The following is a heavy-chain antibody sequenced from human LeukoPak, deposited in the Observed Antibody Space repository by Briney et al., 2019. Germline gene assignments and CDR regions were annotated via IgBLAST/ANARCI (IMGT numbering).Heavy chain of an antibody. Sequence: GGSLRLSCAASGFTFSSYSMNWVRQAPGKGLEWVSSISSSSSYIYYADSVKGRFTISRKNTKNSLYLQMNSPRAEDTAVYYCALMTTGPHYYYYMDVWGKGTTVTVSS. CDR3: ALMTTGPHYYYYMDV. CDR1: GFTFSSYS. V-gene: IGHV3-21*01. J-gene: IGHJ6*03. CDR2: ISSSSSYI. D-gene: IGHD4-17*01.